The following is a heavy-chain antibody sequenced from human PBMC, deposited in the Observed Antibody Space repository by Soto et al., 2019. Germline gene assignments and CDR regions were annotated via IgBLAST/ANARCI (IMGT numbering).Heavy chain of an antibody. CDR3: ARDPSVWGLHLGELSASDAFDI. D-gene: IGHD3-16*02. Sequence: ASVKVSCKAPGYTFTSYGISWVRQAPGQGLEWMGWISAYNGNTNYAQKLQGRVTMTTDTSTSTAYMELRSLRSDDTAVYYCARDPSVWGLHLGELSASDAFDIWGQGTMVTVPS. V-gene: IGHV1-18*01. CDR2: ISAYNGNT. J-gene: IGHJ3*02. CDR1: GYTFTSYG.